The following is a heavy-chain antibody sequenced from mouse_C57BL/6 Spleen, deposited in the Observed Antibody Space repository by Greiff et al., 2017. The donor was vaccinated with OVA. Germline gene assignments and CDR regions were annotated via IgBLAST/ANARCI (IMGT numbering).Heavy chain of an antibody. V-gene: IGHV3-6*01. Sequence: VQLQQSGPGLVKPSQSLSLTCSVTGYSITSGYYWNWIRQFPGNKLEWMGYISYDGSNNYNPSLKNRISITRDTSKNQFFLKLNSVTTEDTATYYCASSYYGNSFAYWGQGTLVTVSA. D-gene: IGHD2-10*01. CDR3: ASSYYGNSFAY. J-gene: IGHJ3*01. CDR2: ISYDGSN. CDR1: GYSITSGYY.